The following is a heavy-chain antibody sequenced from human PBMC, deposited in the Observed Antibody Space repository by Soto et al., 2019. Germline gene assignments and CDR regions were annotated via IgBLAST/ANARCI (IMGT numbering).Heavy chain of an antibody. CDR2: INRDGSER. CDR3: ARDEEANPWYVLDY. Sequence: EVHLEESGGGLVQPGGSLRLSCAASGFTFSSYWMHWVRQAPGEGLVWVSLINRDGSEREYADSVKGRFTISRDDAKSTVYLQMDSLRAEDTAVYYCARDEEANPWYVLDYWGLGTLVTVSS. D-gene: IGHD3-10*02. J-gene: IGHJ4*02. V-gene: IGHV3-74*01. CDR1: GFTFSSYW.